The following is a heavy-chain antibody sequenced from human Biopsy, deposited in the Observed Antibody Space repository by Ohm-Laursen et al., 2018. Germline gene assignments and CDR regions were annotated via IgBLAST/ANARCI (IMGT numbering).Heavy chain of an antibody. CDR3: ARDRGYYSDRAVPGYFDL. V-gene: IGHV4-59*01. Sequence: SDTLSFTCTVSGDSIGSYYWSWIRQPPGKGLEWIGYVYYTGCTDYNPSLQSRVTISVDTSKNHFSLRLRSVTPADTAIYYCARDRGYYSDRAVPGYFDLWGRGTLVTVSS. D-gene: IGHD3-22*01. CDR2: VYYTGCT. J-gene: IGHJ2*01. CDR1: GDSIGSYY.